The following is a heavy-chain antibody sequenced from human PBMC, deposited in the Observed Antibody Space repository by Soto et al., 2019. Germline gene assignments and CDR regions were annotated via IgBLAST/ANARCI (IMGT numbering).Heavy chain of an antibody. J-gene: IGHJ5*02. D-gene: IGHD6-13*01. V-gene: IGHV4-59*01. CDR3: ARRVASGYSSLNWFDP. Sequence: SETLSLTCTVSGGSISSYYWSWIRQPPGKGLEWIGYIYYSGSTNYNPSLKSRVTISVDTSKNQFSLRLSSVTAADTAVYYCARRVASGYSSLNWFDPWGQGTLVTVSS. CDR1: GGSISSYY. CDR2: IYYSGST.